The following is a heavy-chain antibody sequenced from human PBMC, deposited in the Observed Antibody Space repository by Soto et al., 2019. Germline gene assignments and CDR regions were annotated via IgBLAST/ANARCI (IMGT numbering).Heavy chain of an antibody. V-gene: IGHV3-23*01. Sequence: GGSLRLSCPASGFTFSSYAMSGVREAPGKGLEWVSAISGSGVSTYYADSVKGRFTISRDNSKNTLYLQMNSLRAEDTAVYYCATEDSSSAFDNFDYWGQGTLVTVSS. CDR1: GFTFSSYA. CDR2: ISGSGVST. CDR3: ATEDSSSAFDNFDY. J-gene: IGHJ4*02. D-gene: IGHD6-6*01.